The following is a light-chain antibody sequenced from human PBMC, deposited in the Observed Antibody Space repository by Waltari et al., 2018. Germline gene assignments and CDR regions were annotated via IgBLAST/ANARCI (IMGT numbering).Light chain of an antibody. CDR1: QDISNY. CDR3: QQYDNLPYT. Sequence: DIQMTQSPSSLSASVRDRVTITCQASQDISNYLNLYQQKPGKAPKLLIYDASNLETGVSSRFGGSGSGTDFTFTIRSLQPEDIATYYCQQYDNLPYTFGQGTKLEIK. J-gene: IGKJ2*01. CDR2: DAS. V-gene: IGKV1-33*01.